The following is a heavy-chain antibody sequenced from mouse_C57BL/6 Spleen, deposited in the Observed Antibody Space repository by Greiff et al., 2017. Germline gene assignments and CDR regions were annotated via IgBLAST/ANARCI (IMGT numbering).Heavy chain of an antibody. Sequence: EVHLVESGGGLVKPGGSLKLSCAASGFTFSDYGMHWVRQAPEKGLEWVAYISSGSSTIYYADTVKGRFTISRDNAKNTLVLQMTSLRSEDTAMYYCARPTTGGWFAYWGQGTLVTVSA. CDR2: ISSGSSTI. D-gene: IGHD2-12*01. J-gene: IGHJ3*01. V-gene: IGHV5-17*01. CDR3: ARPTTGGWFAY. CDR1: GFTFSDYG.